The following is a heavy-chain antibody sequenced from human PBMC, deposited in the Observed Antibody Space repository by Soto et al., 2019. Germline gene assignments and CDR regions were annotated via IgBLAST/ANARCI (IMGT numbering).Heavy chain of an antibody. Sequence: PGGSLRLSCAASGFPFRTYAMSWVRQAPGKGLEWVSTISGSGGSTYYADSVKGRFTISRDNSKNTLYLQMNSLRADDTAVYYCAKEGRVITMILGAAPTAYWGQGTLVPVSS. V-gene: IGHV3-23*01. CDR2: ISGSGGST. CDR3: AKEGRVITMILGAAPTAY. CDR1: GFPFRTYA. J-gene: IGHJ4*02. D-gene: IGHD3-22*01.